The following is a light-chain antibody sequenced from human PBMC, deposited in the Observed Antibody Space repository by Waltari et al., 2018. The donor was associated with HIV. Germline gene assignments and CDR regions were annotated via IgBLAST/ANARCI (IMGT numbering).Light chain of an antibody. CDR2: DNN. V-gene: IGLV1-51*01. CDR3: GTWDSSLSAGV. J-gene: IGLJ2*01. CDR1: SSNIGNNY. Sequence: QSVLTPPPSVSAAPGQKVTLSCSGSSSNIGNNYVSWYQQLPGTAPKLLIYDNNKRPSGIPDRFSGSKSGTSATLGITGLQTGDEADYYCGTWDSSLSAGVFGGGTKLTVL.